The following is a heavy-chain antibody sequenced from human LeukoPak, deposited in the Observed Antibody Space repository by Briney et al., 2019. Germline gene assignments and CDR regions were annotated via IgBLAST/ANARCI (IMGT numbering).Heavy chain of an antibody. V-gene: IGHV4-59*01. J-gene: IGHJ4*02. CDR1: GGSISSNY. CDR3: ARASRYQLLR. Sequence: SETLSLTCTVSGGSISSNYWSWIRQPPGKGLEWIGYIYYSGSTNYNPSLKSRVTISVDTSKNQFSLKLSSVTAADTAVYYCARASRYQLLRWGQGTLVTVSS. CDR2: IYYSGST. D-gene: IGHD2-2*01.